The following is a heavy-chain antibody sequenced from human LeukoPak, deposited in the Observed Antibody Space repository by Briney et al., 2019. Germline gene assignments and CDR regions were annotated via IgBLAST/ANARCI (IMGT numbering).Heavy chain of an antibody. V-gene: IGHV4-59*01. D-gene: IGHD3-16*01. CDR1: GGSNSSYY. Sequence: PSETLSLTCTVSGGSNSSYYWSWIRQPPGKGLEWIGYIYYSGSTNYNPSLKSRVTISVDTSKNQFSLKLSSVTTADTAVYYCARGGEWLRGYMDVWGKGTTVTVSS. CDR3: ARGGEWLRGYMDV. J-gene: IGHJ6*03. CDR2: IYYSGST.